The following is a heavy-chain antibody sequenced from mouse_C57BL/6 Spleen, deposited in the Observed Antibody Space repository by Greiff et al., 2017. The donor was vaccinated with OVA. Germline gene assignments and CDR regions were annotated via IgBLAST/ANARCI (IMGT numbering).Heavy chain of an antibody. CDR1: GYTFTDYE. CDR3: TRGTTVGYYFDY. V-gene: IGHV1-15*01. J-gene: IGHJ2*01. Sequence: QVQLQQSGAELVRPGASVTLSCKASGYTFTDYEMHWVKQTPVHGLEWIGAIDPETGGTAYNQKFKGKAILTADKSSSTAYMELRSLTSEDSAVYYCTRGTTVGYYFDYWGQGTTLTVSS. CDR2: IDPETGGT. D-gene: IGHD1-1*01.